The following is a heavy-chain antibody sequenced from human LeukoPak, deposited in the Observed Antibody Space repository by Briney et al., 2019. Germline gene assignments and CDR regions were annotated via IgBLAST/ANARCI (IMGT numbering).Heavy chain of an antibody. CDR3: ARDTTEGVLSLDV. CDR1: GFTFSRSG. CDR2: IWYDGSKQ. J-gene: IGHJ6*02. Sequence: GGSLRLSCAAAGFTFSRSGMHWVRQAPGKGPEWVAVIWYDGSKQYYAEYVNGRFTISRDNSKNTLDLQMSSLRVEDTAVYYCARDTTEGVLSLDVWGQGTTVTVSS. V-gene: IGHV3-33*01. D-gene: IGHD2-8*01.